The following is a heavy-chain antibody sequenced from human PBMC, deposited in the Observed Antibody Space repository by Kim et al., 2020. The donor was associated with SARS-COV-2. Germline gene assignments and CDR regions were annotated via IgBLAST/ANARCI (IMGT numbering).Heavy chain of an antibody. CDR1: GYTFTGYY. Sequence: ASVKVSCKASGYTFTGYYMHWVRQAPGQGLEWMGRINPNSCGTNYAQKFQGRVTMTRDTSISTAYMELSRLRSDDTAVYYCARDRGSSGWYYNCWGQGTLVTVSS. CDR2: INPNSCGT. J-gene: IGHJ4*02. D-gene: IGHD6-19*01. CDR3: ARDRGSSGWYYNC. V-gene: IGHV1-2*06.